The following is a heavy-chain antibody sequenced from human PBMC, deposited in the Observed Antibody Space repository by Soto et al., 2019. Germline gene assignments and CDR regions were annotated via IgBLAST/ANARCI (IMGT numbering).Heavy chain of an antibody. D-gene: IGHD3-22*01. CDR1: GGSISSSSYY. V-gene: IGHV4-39*01. Sequence: PSETLSLTCTVSGGSISSSSYYWGWIGQPPGKGLAWIGSIYYSGSTCYNPSLKSRVTISVDTSKNQFSLKLSSVTAAETAVYYCARRVDGYDSSGYYYGGFFDYSGQGTLVTVSS. J-gene: IGHJ4*02. CDR2: IYYSGST. CDR3: ARRVDGYDSSGYYYGGFFDY.